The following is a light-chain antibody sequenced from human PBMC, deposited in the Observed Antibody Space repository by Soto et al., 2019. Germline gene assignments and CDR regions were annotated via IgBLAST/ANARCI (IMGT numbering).Light chain of an antibody. CDR2: GAF. V-gene: IGKV3-20*01. CDR3: QQYGSSTYS. J-gene: IGKJ2*01. Sequence: EIVLTQSPGSLSLSPRERATLSCRASQSVSSNHLAWYQQKPGQAPRLLIYGAFRRATGIPDRFSGSGSGTDFTLTISRLEPEDFAMYYCQQYGSSTYSFGQGTKVEIK. CDR1: QSVSSNH.